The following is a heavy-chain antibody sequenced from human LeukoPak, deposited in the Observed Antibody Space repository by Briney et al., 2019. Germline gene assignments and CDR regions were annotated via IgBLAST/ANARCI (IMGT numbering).Heavy chain of an antibody. D-gene: IGHD3-22*01. CDR3: ATGGYYYDSSGPFRI. J-gene: IGHJ3*02. CDR2: ISRTSTYI. V-gene: IGHV3-21*01. Sequence: GGSLRLSCVGSGFSFSGNSMNWVRQAPGKGLEWVSGISRTSTYIYYADSVQGRFTISRDNAKNSLYLQMNSLRAEDTAVYYCATGGYYYDSSGPFRIWGQGTMVTVSS. CDR1: GFSFSGNS.